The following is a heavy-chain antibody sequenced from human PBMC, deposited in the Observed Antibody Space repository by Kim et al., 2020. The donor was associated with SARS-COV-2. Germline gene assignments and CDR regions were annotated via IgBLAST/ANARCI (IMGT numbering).Heavy chain of an antibody. J-gene: IGHJ6*02. V-gene: IGHV1-2*06. CDR3: ARDLSPDYYYGMDV. CDR1: GYTFTGYY. CDR2: INPNSGGT. Sequence: ASVKVSCKASGYTFTGYYMHWVRQAPGQGLEWMGRINPNSGGTNYAQKFQGRVTMTRDTSISTAYMELSRLRSDDTAVYYCARDLSPDYYYGMDVWGQGTTVTVSS.